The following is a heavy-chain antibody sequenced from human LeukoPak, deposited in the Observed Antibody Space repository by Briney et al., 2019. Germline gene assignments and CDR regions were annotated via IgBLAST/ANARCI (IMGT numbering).Heavy chain of an antibody. Sequence: GGSLRLSCAASGFTFSSYEMNWVRQAPGKGLEWVSAISGSGGSRDYADSVKGRLTISRDNSKNTLYLQMNSLRAEDTAVYYCVRDWGYDSSGYWQKYFDTWGQGTLVTVSS. CDR1: GFTFSSYE. J-gene: IGHJ4*02. CDR2: ISGSGGSR. D-gene: IGHD3-22*01. CDR3: VRDWGYDSSGYWQKYFDT. V-gene: IGHV3-23*01.